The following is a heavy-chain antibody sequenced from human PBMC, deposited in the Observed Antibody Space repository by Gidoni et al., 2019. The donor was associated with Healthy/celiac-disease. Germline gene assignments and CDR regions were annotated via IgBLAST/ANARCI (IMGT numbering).Heavy chain of an antibody. Sequence: EVQLVESGGGLVKPGGSLRLSCAASGLPFSSYSMNWVRQAPGKGLEWVSSISSSSSYIYYADSVKGRFTISRDNAKNSLYLQMNSLRAEDTAVYYCARRPTTVTTFYFDYWGQGTLVTVSS. CDR3: ARRPTTVTTFYFDY. D-gene: IGHD4-17*01. V-gene: IGHV3-21*01. CDR1: GLPFSSYS. J-gene: IGHJ4*02. CDR2: ISSSSSYI.